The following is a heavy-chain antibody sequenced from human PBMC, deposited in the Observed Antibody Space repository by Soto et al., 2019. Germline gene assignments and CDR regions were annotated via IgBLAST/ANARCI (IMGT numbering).Heavy chain of an antibody. V-gene: IGHV4-30-4*01. CDR2: ISYSGTT. J-gene: IGHJ4*02. CDR1: GGSISSGNYY. Sequence: SETLSLTCTVSGGSISSGNYYWSWIRQPPGKGLEWIGFISYSGTTHYSASLRSRVSISVDTSKNQFSLDLNSVTAADTAVYYCARVPDYWGQGTLVTVSS. CDR3: ARVPDY.